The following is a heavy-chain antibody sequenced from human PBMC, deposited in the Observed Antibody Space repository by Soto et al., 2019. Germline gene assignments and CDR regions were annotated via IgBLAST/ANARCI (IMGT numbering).Heavy chain of an antibody. V-gene: IGHV1-69*05. CDR3: ARHPGGRGYYYGMDV. CDR1: GGTFSSYA. Sequence: QVQLVQSGAEVKKPGSSVKVSCKASGGTFSSYAISWVRQAPGQGLEWMGGIIPIFGTANYAQKFQGRVTITPDEATSTAYRELSSLRSEDTAVYYCARHPGGRGYYYGMDVWGQGTTVTVSS. D-gene: IGHD2-15*01. J-gene: IGHJ6*02. CDR2: IIPIFGTA.